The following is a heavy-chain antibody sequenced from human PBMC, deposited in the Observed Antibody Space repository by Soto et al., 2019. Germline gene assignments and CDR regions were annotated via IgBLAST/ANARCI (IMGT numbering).Heavy chain of an antibody. D-gene: IGHD1-26*01. CDR1: GYTFTRDG. CDR2: ISPYNNNT. V-gene: IGHV1-18*04. CDR3: ARDRRGLRSPYFGSQYFDS. Sequence: QVQLVQSGLEVKKPGASVKVSCKTSGYTFTRDGLTWVRQAPGQGLEWMGWISPYNNNTKFAQRFQGRVTMTTDTSTNTAYMELRSLTSADTAVYYCARDRRGLRSPYFGSQYFDSWGQGTLVTVSS. J-gene: IGHJ4*02.